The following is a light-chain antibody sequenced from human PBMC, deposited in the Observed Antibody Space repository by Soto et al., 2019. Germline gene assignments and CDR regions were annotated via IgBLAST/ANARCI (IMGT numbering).Light chain of an antibody. V-gene: IGLV3-21*02. Sequence: SYELTQPPSVSVAPGQTASITCVGDNIGIRSVHWYQQKPGQAPVLVLYEDSDRPSGIPDRFSGSNSGNTATLTISRVEAGDEADYYCQVWESYRDVPVGGGTKLTFL. CDR2: EDS. CDR1: NIGIRS. J-gene: IGLJ2*01. CDR3: QVWESYRDVP.